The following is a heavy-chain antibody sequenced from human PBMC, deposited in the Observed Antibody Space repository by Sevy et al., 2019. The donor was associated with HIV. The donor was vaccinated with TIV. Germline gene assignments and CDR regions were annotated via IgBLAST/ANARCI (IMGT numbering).Heavy chain of an antibody. D-gene: IGHD4-17*01. Sequence: GGSLRLSCAASGFTFSSYGMHWVRQAPGKGLEWVSVIWYDGSNKYYADSVKGRFTISRDNSKNTLYLQMNSLRAEETAVYYCARDKDYGDSTTPDYWGQGTLVTVSS. V-gene: IGHV3-33*01. CDR2: IWYDGSNK. J-gene: IGHJ4*02. CDR3: ARDKDYGDSTTPDY. CDR1: GFTFSSYG.